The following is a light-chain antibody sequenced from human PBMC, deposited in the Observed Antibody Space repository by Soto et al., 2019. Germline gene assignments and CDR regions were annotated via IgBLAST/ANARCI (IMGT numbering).Light chain of an antibody. Sequence: DIQMTQSPSSLSASVGGRVTITCQASQDISNYLNWYQQKPGKAPKLLIYDASNLETGVPSRFSGSGSGTDFTFTISSLQPADIATYYCQQYDNLPGTVGQGTKGDIK. J-gene: IGKJ1*01. CDR1: QDISNY. CDR3: QQYDNLPGT. V-gene: IGKV1-33*01. CDR2: DAS.